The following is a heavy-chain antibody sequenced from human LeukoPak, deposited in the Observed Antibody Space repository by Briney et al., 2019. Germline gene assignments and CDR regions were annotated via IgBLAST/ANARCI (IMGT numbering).Heavy chain of an antibody. D-gene: IGHD5-18*01. CDR1: GYSFTSYW. J-gene: IGHJ4*02. CDR3: ARERGYSYDY. V-gene: IGHV5-51*01. CDR2: IYPGDSDT. Sequence: GESLKISCKGSGYSFTSYWIGWVRQMPGKGLEWMGIIYPGDSDTRYSPSFQGRVTISADKSTSIVYLQWSSLKASDTAMYYCARERGYSYDYWGQGTLVTVSS.